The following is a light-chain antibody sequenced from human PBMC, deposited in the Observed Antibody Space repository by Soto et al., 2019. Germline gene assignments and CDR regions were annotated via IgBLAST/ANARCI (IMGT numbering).Light chain of an antibody. Sequence: EIHMTQSPCSLSISVGDTVNITCXASQDIDKFLNWYQQKPGKAPKLLIDDASNLETGVPSRFSGSGSGTHFTFTISSLQPEDIATYYCQQYDDLPITIGQGTRLEIK. J-gene: IGKJ5*01. CDR3: QQYDDLPIT. V-gene: IGKV1-33*01. CDR2: DAS. CDR1: QDIDKF.